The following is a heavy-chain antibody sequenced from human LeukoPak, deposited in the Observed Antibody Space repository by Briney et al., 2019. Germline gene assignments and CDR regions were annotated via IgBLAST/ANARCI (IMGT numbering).Heavy chain of an antibody. Sequence: GASVKVSCKASGGTFSSYAISWVRQGPGQGLEWMGWISAYNGNTNYAQKLQGRVTMTTDTSTSTAYMELRSLRSDDTAVYYCARGAAAAGLGYWGQGTLVTVSS. V-gene: IGHV1-18*01. CDR3: ARGAAAAGLGY. CDR1: GGTFSSYA. D-gene: IGHD6-13*01. J-gene: IGHJ4*02. CDR2: ISAYNGNT.